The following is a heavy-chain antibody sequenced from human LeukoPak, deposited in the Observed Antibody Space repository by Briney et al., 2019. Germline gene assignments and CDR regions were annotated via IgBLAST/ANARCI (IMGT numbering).Heavy chain of an antibody. V-gene: IGHV3-21*04. CDR1: GFTFSSYS. Sequence: GGSLRLSCAASGFTFSSYSMNWVRQAPGKGLEWVSSISSSSSYIYYADSVKGRFTISRDNAKNSLYLQMNSLRAEDTALYYCAKGGPRRGYSYGYADYWGQGTLVTVSS. J-gene: IGHJ4*02. CDR3: AKGGPRRGYSYGYADY. D-gene: IGHD5-18*01. CDR2: ISSSSSYI.